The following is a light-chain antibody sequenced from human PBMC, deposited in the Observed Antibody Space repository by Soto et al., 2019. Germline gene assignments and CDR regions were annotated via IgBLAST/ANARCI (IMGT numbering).Light chain of an antibody. Sequence: EIVMTQSPATLSVSPGERATLSCRASQSVSSNLAWYQQQPGQAPRLLIYGTYIRATGIPARFSGSGSGTEFTLTISSLQSEDFAVHYCQQYNNWPLLTFGGGTKVEIK. J-gene: IGKJ4*01. CDR1: QSVSSN. CDR3: QQYNNWPLLT. CDR2: GTY. V-gene: IGKV3D-15*01.